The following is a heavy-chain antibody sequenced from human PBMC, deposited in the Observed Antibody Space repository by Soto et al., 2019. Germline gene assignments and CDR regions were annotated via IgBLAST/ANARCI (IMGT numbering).Heavy chain of an antibody. V-gene: IGHV3-30*04. CDR2: ISYEGSNQ. CDR1: GFTLRSYA. CDR3: ARSGSYYGIDV. Sequence: GGSLRLSCAASGFTLRSYAMHWVRQAPGKGLEWVAVISYEGSNQYYADSVKGRFTLTRDNSKKTVDLQMNSLRADDTAVYYCARSGSYYGIDVWGQRTAVTVSS. D-gene: IGHD6-19*01. J-gene: IGHJ6*02.